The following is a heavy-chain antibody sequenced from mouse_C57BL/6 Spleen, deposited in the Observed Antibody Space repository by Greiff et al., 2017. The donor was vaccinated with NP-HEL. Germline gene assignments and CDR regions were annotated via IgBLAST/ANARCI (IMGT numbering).Heavy chain of an antibody. D-gene: IGHD1-1*01. Sequence: VQLQQSGAELVRPGSSVKLSCKASGYTFTSYWMHWVKQRPIQGLEWIGNIDPSDSDTHYNQKFKDKATLTVDKSSSTAYMQLSSLTSEDSAVYYCARSSYLYAMDYWGQGTSVTVSS. V-gene: IGHV1-52*01. CDR2: IDPSDSDT. CDR3: ARSSYLYAMDY. CDR1: GYTFTSYW. J-gene: IGHJ4*01.